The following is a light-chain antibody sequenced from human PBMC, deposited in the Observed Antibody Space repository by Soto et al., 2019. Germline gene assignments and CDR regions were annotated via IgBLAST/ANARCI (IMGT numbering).Light chain of an antibody. CDR3: QQYGSSPWT. CDR1: QSVNIY. CDR2: GAS. V-gene: IGKV3D-15*02. J-gene: IGKJ1*01. Sequence: EIVMTQSPATLSVSPWERATLSCRASQSVNIYLAWYQQKPGQAPRLLIFGASYRATGIPARFSGSGSGTGFNLTISSLQSEDFAVYYCQQYGSSPWTFGQGTKVDIK.